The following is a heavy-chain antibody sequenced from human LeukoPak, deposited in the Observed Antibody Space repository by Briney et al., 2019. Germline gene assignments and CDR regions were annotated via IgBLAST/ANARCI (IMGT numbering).Heavy chain of an antibody. CDR1: GFTFSSYA. CDR3: ANAGFCSSTTCYNPFDH. CDR2: ITDSGFTT. J-gene: IGHJ4*02. Sequence: GGSLRLSCAASGFTFSSYAMSWVRQAPGKWLEWVSGITDSGFTTFYANSVKGRFTISRDNSKNTLDLQMNSLRAEDTAVYYCANAGFCSSTTCYNPFDHWGQGTLVTVSS. D-gene: IGHD2-2*02. V-gene: IGHV3-23*01.